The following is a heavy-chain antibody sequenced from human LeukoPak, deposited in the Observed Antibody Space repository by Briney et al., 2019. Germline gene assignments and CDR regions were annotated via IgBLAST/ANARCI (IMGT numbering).Heavy chain of an antibody. D-gene: IGHD3-3*01. CDR1: GFTFSSYA. V-gene: IGHV3-64*01. J-gene: IGHJ5*02. CDR3: AREGGRSGYLSP. CDR2: ISSDGGST. Sequence: GGSLRLSCAASGFTFSSYALHWARQAPGEGLEYVSGISSDGGSTYYANSVKGRFAISRDNSKNTLYLQMGSLRVEDMAVYYCAREGGRSGYLSPWGQGTLVTVSS.